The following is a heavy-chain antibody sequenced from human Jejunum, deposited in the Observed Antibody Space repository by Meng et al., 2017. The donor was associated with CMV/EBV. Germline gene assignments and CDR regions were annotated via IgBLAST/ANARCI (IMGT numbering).Heavy chain of an antibody. CDR1: GFAFSSYA. CDR3: TKAFGTTHFSDS. D-gene: IGHD1/OR15-1a*01. J-gene: IGHJ4*02. Sequence: CAASGFAFSSYAMNWVRQAPGKGLEWVGFIRYDGTSNYADFVKGRFTISRDNSRDTLYLQMNNLRTDDTAVYYCTKAFGTTHFSDSWGQGTLVTVSS. CDR2: IRYDGTSN. V-gene: IGHV3-30*02.